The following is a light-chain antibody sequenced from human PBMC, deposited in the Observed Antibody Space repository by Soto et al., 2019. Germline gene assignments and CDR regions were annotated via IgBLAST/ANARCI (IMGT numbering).Light chain of an antibody. CDR3: QQRSNWRWT. J-gene: IGKJ1*01. CDR2: DAS. V-gene: IGKV3-11*01. CDR1: QSVSSY. Sequence: EIVLTQSPATLSLSPGERATLSCRASQSVSSYLAWYQQKPGQAPRLLIYDASNRATGIPARFSGSGSGTDFTLPISSLEPEDFAVYYCQQRSNWRWTFGQGTKVEIK.